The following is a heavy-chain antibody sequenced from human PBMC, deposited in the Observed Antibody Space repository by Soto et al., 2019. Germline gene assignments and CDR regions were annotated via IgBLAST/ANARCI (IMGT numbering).Heavy chain of an antibody. CDR3: ARENYYGSGSYQEYYYYGMDV. V-gene: IGHV3-53*02. CDR1: GFTVSSNY. J-gene: IGHJ6*02. Sequence: EVQLVETGGGLIQPGGSLRLSCAASGFTVSSNYMSWVRQAPGKGLEWVSVIYSGGSTYYADSVKGRFTISRDNSKNTLYLQMNSLRAEDTAVYYCARENYYGSGSYQEYYYYGMDVWCQGTTVTVSS. CDR2: IYSGGST. D-gene: IGHD3-10*01.